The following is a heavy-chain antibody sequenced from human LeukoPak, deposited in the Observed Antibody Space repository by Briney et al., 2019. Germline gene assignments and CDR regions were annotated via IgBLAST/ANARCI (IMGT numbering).Heavy chain of an antibody. J-gene: IGHJ5*02. CDR3: ATQVVIPDGGWFDP. Sequence: ASVRVSCKASGYTFTSYYMHWVRQAPGQGLEWMGIINPSGGSTSYAQKFQGRVTMTRDMSTSTVYMELSSLRSEDTAVYYCATQVVIPDGGWFDPWGQGTLVTVSS. D-gene: IGHD3-16*02. CDR2: INPSGGST. CDR1: GYTFTSYY. V-gene: IGHV1-46*01.